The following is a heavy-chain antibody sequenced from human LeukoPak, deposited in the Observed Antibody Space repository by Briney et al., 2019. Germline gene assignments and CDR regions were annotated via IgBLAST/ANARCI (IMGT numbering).Heavy chain of an antibody. D-gene: IGHD1-1*01. Sequence: ASVKVSCKASGYTFTSYYMHWVRQAPGQGLEWMGIINPSGGSTSYAQKFQGRVAMTRDTSTSTVYMELSSLRSEDTAVYYCARADETGTDYYYGMDVWGQGTTVTVSS. CDR1: GYTFTSYY. CDR3: ARADETGTDYYYGMDV. J-gene: IGHJ6*02. CDR2: INPSGGST. V-gene: IGHV1-46*01.